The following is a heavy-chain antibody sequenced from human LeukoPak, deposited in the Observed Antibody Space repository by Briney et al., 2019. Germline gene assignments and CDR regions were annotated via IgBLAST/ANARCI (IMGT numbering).Heavy chain of an antibody. D-gene: IGHD5-12*01. Sequence: ASVKVSCKASDYTFTSYGVSWVRQAPGQGLEWMGWISAYNGNTNYAQKLQGRLTMTVDTSTSTAYMELRSLRSDDTAVYYCARDKASGPYYFDYWGQGTLVTVSS. CDR2: ISAYNGNT. V-gene: IGHV1-18*01. CDR3: ARDKASGPYYFDY. J-gene: IGHJ4*02. CDR1: DYTFTSYG.